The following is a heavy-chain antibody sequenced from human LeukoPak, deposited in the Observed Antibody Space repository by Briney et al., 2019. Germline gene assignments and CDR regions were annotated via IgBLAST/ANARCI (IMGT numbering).Heavy chain of an antibody. CDR3: AREYGSGSYYYYYYMDV. CDR2: ISAYNGNT. V-gene: IGHV1-18*01. Sequence: ASVKVSCKASGYTFTSYGISWVRQAPGQGLEWMGWISAYNGNTNYAQKLQGRVTMTTDTSTSTAYMELRSLRSDDTAVYYCAREYGSGSYYYYYYMDVRGKGTTVTVSS. CDR1: GYTFTSYG. D-gene: IGHD3-10*01. J-gene: IGHJ6*03.